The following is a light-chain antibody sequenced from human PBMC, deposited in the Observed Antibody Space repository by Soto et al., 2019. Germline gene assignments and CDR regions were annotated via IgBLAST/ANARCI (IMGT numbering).Light chain of an antibody. J-gene: IGKJ1*01. Sequence: EIVLTQSPGTLSLSPGERATLSCRASQSVSSNLAWYQQKPGQAPRLLIYGAPTRATGIPARFSGSGSWTEFTLIISSLQSEDSAVYYCQQYNSWLWTFGQGTKVDIK. V-gene: IGKV3-15*01. CDR3: QQYNSWLWT. CDR1: QSVSSN. CDR2: GAP.